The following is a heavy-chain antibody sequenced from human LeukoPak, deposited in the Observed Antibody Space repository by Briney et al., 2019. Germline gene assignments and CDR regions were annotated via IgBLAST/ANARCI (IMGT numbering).Heavy chain of an antibody. V-gene: IGHV4-4*07. CDR2: IYTSGST. CDR3: ARGTAYYYDSSGRGAFDI. CDR1: GGSISSYY. D-gene: IGHD3-22*01. J-gene: IGHJ3*02. Sequence: PSETLSLTCTVSGGSISSYYWSWIRQPAGKGLEWIGRIYTSGSTNYNPSLKSRVTISVDKSKNQFSPKLSSVTAADTAVYYCARGTAYYYDSSGRGAFDIWGQGTMVTVSS.